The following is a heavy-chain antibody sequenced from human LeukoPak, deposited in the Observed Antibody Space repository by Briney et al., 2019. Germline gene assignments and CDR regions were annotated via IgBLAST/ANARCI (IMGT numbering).Heavy chain of an antibody. D-gene: IGHD3-10*01. V-gene: IGHV4-59*01. J-gene: IGHJ5*02. CDR3: ARTQVLLWFGELLGWFDP. CDR1: GGSISSYY. CDR2: IYYSGST. Sequence: PSETLSLTCTVSGGSISSYYWSWIRQPPGKGLEWIGYIYYSGSTNYNPSLKSRVTISVDTSKNQFSLKLSSVTAADTAVYYCARTQVLLWFGELLGWFDPWGQGTLVTVSS.